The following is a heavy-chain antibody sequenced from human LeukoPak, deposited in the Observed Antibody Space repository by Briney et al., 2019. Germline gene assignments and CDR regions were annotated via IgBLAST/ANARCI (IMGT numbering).Heavy chain of an antibody. V-gene: IGHV3-30*18. D-gene: IGHD3-22*01. CDR2: ISYDGSNK. J-gene: IGHJ3*02. Sequence: GGSLRLSCAASGFTFSSYGMHWVRQAPGKGLEWVAVISYDGSNKYYADSMKGRFTISRDNSKNTLYLQMNSLRAEDTAVYYCAKDPGGSSGYPDAFDIWGQGTMVTVSS. CDR1: GFTFSSYG. CDR3: AKDPGGSSGYPDAFDI.